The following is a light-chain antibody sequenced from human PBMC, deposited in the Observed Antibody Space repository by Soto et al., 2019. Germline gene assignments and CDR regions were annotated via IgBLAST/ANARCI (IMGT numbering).Light chain of an antibody. CDR3: QQHSNWPLT. CDR2: DTS. Sequence: EIVLTQSPGTLSLSPGERATLSCRASQTLSNSFIAWYQQKPGQAPRLLIYDTSSRATGVPVRFSGSGSGTDFTLTISSLEPEDFTVYYCQQHSNWPLTFGGGTKVDIK. CDR1: QTLSNSF. V-gene: IGKV3D-20*02. J-gene: IGKJ4*01.